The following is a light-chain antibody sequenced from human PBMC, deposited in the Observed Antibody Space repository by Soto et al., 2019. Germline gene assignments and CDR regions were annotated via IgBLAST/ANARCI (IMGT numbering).Light chain of an antibody. V-gene: IGKV1-5*03. Sequence: DIQITQSPSTLSGSVGDRVTITCRASQTISSWLAWYQQKPGKAPKLLIYKASTLKSGVPSRFSGSGSGTEFTLTISSLQPDDFATYYCLQHNSYPWTFGQGTKVDIK. CDR3: LQHNSYPWT. J-gene: IGKJ1*01. CDR2: KAS. CDR1: QTISSW.